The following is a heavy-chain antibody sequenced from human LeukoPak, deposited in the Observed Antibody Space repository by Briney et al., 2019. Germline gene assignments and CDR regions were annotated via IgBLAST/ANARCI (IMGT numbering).Heavy chain of an antibody. CDR1: GYTFTAYY. CDR2: INPNSGGT. Sequence: ASVKVSCKASGYTFTAYYMHWARQAPGRGLEWMGWINPNSGGTNYAQKFQGRVTMTRDTSISTAYMELSRLRSDDTAVYFCARLGYCSGGGCYSDGYWGQGTLVTVSS. J-gene: IGHJ4*02. CDR3: ARLGYCSGGGCYSDGY. V-gene: IGHV1-2*02. D-gene: IGHD2-15*01.